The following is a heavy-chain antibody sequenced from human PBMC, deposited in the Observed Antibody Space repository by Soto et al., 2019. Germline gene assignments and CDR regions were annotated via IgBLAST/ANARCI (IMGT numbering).Heavy chain of an antibody. CDR1: GYTFTSYG. CDR2: ISAYDGNT. V-gene: IGHV1-18*01. D-gene: IGHD5-18*01. J-gene: IGHJ4*02. Sequence: QVQLVQSGAEVKKPGASVKVSCKASGYTFTSYGISWVRQAPGQGLEWMGWISAYDGNTNYAQQLQGHVTMTTDTSTSTAYMELRRLRSDDTAVYYWARDRPLVDTDMVEGLDYWGQGTPCTFAS. CDR3: ARDRPLVDTDMVEGLDY.